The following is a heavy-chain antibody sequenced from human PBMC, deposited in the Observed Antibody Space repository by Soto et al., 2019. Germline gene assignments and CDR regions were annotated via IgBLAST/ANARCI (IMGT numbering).Heavy chain of an antibody. CDR3: ERGLHDILKMDV. D-gene: IGHD3-9*01. J-gene: IGHJ6*04. CDR1: GFTVSSNY. CDR2: IYSGGST. V-gene: IGHV3-66*01. Sequence: GGSLRLSCAASGFTVSSNYMSWVRQALGKGLEWVSVIYSGGSTYYADSVKGRFTISRDNSKNTLYLQMNSLRAEDTAVYYCERGLHDILKMDVWGRVTTVTVSS.